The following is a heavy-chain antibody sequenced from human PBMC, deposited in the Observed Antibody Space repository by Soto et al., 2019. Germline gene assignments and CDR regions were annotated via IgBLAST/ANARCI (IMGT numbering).Heavy chain of an antibody. CDR3: ARRLRYYYDSSPSPFDY. J-gene: IGHJ4*02. D-gene: IGHD3-22*01. V-gene: IGHV1-18*04. CDR2: ITIYNGNI. CDR1: GYTXTNYG. Sequence: SXKVSFKASGYTXTNYGIGLVRQAPGQGLEWIGWITIYNGNIDYAQNFRGRVTITKDTATSTVHMELRSLRSDDTAVYYFARRLRYYYDSSPSPFDYWGQGTLVTVSS.